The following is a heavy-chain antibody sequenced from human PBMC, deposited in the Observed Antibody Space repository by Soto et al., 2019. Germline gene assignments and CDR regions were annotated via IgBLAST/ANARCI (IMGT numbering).Heavy chain of an antibody. CDR3: AKEVSLGSTVDLGY. V-gene: IGHV3-23*01. CDR2: ISGSGGST. Sequence: PGWSLRLSCAASGFTFSSYAMSLVRQAPGKGLEWVSAISGSGGSTYYADSVKGRFTISRDNSKNTLYLQMKSLRVEDTAIYYCAKEVSLGSTVDLGYWGKGALVTVSS. CDR1: GFTFSSYA. J-gene: IGHJ4*02. D-gene: IGHD7-27*01.